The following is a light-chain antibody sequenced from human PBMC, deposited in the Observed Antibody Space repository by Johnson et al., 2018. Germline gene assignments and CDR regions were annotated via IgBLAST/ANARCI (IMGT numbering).Light chain of an antibody. CDR1: SSNIGNNY. Sequence: QSVLTQPPSVSAAPGQKVTISCYGSSSNIGNNYVSWYQQLPGTDPKLLIYENNKRPSGIPDRFSGSKSGTSATLGITGLQTGDEADYYCGTWDSSLRAGNVFGTGTKVTVL. V-gene: IGLV1-51*02. J-gene: IGLJ1*01. CDR2: ENN. CDR3: GTWDSSLRAGNV.